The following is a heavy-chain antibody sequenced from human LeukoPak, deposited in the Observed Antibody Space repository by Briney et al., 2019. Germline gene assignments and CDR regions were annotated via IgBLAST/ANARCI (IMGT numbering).Heavy chain of an antibody. CDR3: ARDSYYYDSSGMFDY. V-gene: IGHV3-11*01. Sequence: SGGSLRLSCAASGFTFSDYYMSWIRQAPGKGLGWVSYISSSGSTIYYADSVKGRFTISRDNAKNSLYLQMNSLRAEDTAVYYCARDSYYYDSSGMFDYWGQGTLVTVSS. D-gene: IGHD3-22*01. CDR2: ISSSGSTI. J-gene: IGHJ4*02. CDR1: GFTFSDYY.